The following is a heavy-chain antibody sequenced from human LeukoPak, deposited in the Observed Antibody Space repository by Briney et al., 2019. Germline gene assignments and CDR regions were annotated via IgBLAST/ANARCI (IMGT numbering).Heavy chain of an antibody. CDR2: IKSKTDGGTT. CDR1: GFTFSNAW. CDR3: AKDRGPGRWLQLGYFDY. D-gene: IGHD5-24*01. J-gene: IGHJ4*02. Sequence: GGSLRLSCAASGFTFSNAWMNWVRQAPGKGLEWVGRIKSKTDGGTTDYAAPVKGRFTISRDDSKNTLYLQMNSLRAEDTAVYYCAKDRGPGRWLQLGYFDYWGQGTLVTVSS. V-gene: IGHV3-15*07.